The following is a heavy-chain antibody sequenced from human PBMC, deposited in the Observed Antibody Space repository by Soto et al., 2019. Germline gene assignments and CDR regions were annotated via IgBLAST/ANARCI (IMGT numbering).Heavy chain of an antibody. CDR2: MDQDGSKE. J-gene: IGHJ4*02. CDR1: GFTFSNYW. V-gene: IGHV3-7*05. Sequence: GGSLRLSCAASGFTFSNYWMSWVRQAPGKGLEWVANMDQDGSKEYYVDSVKGRFTISRDNAKKSLYLQVNSLRAEDTAVYYCARDLYGPYDYWGQGTLVTVSS. D-gene: IGHD3-16*01. CDR3: ARDLYGPYDY.